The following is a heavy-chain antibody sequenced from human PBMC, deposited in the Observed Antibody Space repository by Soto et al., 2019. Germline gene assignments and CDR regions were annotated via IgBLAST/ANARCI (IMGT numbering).Heavy chain of an antibody. CDR1: GFTFSSYA. CDR3: AKGPSDYVDYNWFDP. Sequence: GGSLRLSCAASGFTFSSYAMSWVRQAPGKGLEWVSVISGSGGSTYYADSVKGRFTISRDNSKNTLYLQMNSLRAEDTAVYYCAKGPSDYVDYNWFDPWGQGTLVTVSS. V-gene: IGHV3-23*01. D-gene: IGHD1-26*01. J-gene: IGHJ5*02. CDR2: ISGSGGST.